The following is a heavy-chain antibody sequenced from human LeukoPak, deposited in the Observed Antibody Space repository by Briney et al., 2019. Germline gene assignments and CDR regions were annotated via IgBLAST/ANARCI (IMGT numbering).Heavy chain of an antibody. V-gene: IGHV3-48*01. CDR3: ARDRDYYDSSGYYDDPGFGY. CDR1: GFTFSSYS. Sequence: PGGSLRLSCAASGFTFSSYSMNWVRQAPGKGLEWVSYISSSSSTIYYADSVKGRFTISRDNAKNSLYLQMNSLRAEDTAVYYCARDRDYYDSSGYYDDPGFGYWGQGTLVTVSS. CDR2: ISSSSSTI. J-gene: IGHJ4*02. D-gene: IGHD3-22*01.